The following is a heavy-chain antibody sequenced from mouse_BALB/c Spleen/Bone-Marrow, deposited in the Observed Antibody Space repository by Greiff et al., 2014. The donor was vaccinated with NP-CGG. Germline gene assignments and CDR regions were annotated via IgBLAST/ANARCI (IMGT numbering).Heavy chain of an antibody. CDR3: TRGGNWEDFDY. D-gene: IGHD4-1*01. CDR2: ISSGSSTI. J-gene: IGHJ2*01. V-gene: IGHV5-17*02. Sequence: DVKLVESGGGLVQPGGSRKLSCAASGFTFSSFGMHWVRQAPERGLEWVAYISSGSSTIYYADTVKGRFTISRDNPKNTLFPQMTSLRSEDTAMYYCTRGGNWEDFDYWGQGTTLTVSS. CDR1: GFTFSSFG.